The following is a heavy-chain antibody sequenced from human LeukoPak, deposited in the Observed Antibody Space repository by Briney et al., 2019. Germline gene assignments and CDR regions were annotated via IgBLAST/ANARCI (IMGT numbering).Heavy chain of an antibody. Sequence: GGSLRLSCAASGFTFSSYAMSWVRQAPGKGLEWVSAISGSGGSTYYADSVKGRFTISRDNSKNTLYLQMNSLRAEDTAVYYCASQPTYYYDSSGYGSAAYWGQGTLVTVSS. CDR2: ISGSGGST. V-gene: IGHV3-23*01. CDR1: GFTFSSYA. D-gene: IGHD3-22*01. J-gene: IGHJ4*02. CDR3: ASQPTYYYDSSGYGSAAY.